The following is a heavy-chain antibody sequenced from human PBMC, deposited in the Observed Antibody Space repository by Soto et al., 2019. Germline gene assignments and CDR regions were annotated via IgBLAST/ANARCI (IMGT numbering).Heavy chain of an antibody. CDR1: GFTFSIYA. V-gene: IGHV3-23*01. J-gene: IGHJ4*02. CDR2: LSTSGGST. CDR3: AKAGTHSYFDY. D-gene: IGHD1-1*01. Sequence: PGGSLRLSCAASGFTFSIYAMNWVRQAPGKGLEWVSALSTSGGSTCYAESVKGRFTISRDNSKNTLYLQMNSLRAEDTAMYYCAKAGTHSYFDYWGQGTLVTVSS.